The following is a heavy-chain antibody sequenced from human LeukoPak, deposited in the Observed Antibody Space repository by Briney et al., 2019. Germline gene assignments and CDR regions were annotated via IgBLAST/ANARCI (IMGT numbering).Heavy chain of an antibody. J-gene: IGHJ3*02. CDR3: ARESYGDHAFDI. Sequence: ASVKVSCKASGYTFTGYYMHWVRQAPGQGLEWMGWINPNSGGTNYAQKFQGRVTMTRDTSISTAYMELSRLRSDGTAVYYCARESYGDHAFDIWGQGTMVTVSS. D-gene: IGHD4-17*01. V-gene: IGHV1-2*02. CDR2: INPNSGGT. CDR1: GYTFTGYY.